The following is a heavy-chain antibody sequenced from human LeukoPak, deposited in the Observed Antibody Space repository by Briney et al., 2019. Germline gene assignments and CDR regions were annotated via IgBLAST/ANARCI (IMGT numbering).Heavy chain of an antibody. V-gene: IGHV1-2*02. CDR3: ARANYGGPPGDY. J-gene: IGHJ4*02. CDR1: GYIFTGYY. CDR2: FNPNSRDT. D-gene: IGHD4-23*01. Sequence: ASVKVSCKTSGYIFTGYYMHWVRQAPGQGLEWMGWFNPNSRDTNYARKFQGRVTMTRDTSIDTAYLELSRLRSDDTAVYYCARANYGGPPGDYWGQGTLVTVSS.